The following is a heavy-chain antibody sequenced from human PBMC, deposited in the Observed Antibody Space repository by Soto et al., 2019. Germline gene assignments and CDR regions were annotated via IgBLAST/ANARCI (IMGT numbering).Heavy chain of an antibody. D-gene: IGHD2-15*01. CDR1: GYTFTGYY. V-gene: IGHV1-2*04. J-gene: IGHJ6*02. CDR2: INPNSGGT. CDR3: ARALTLGYCSGGSCYSDYYYYYGMDV. Sequence: ASVKVSCKASGYTFTGYYMHWVRQAPGQGLEWMGWINPNSGGTNYAQKFQGWVTMTRDTSISTAYMELSRLRSDDTAVYYCARALTLGYCSGGSCYSDYYYYYGMDVWGQGTTVTSP.